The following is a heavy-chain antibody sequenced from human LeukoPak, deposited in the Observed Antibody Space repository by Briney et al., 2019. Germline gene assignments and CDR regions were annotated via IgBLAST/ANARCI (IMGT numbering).Heavy chain of an antibody. V-gene: IGHV3-30*02. D-gene: IGHD6-13*01. CDR1: GYTFSSYG. Sequence: HPGGSLRLSCAASGYTFSSYGMHWVRQAPGKGLEWVAFIRYDGSNKYYADSVKGRFTISRDNSKNIVDLQMNSLRAEDTAVYYCAKDVWYSWGQGTLVTVSS. CDR2: IRYDGSNK. CDR3: AKDVWYS. J-gene: IGHJ4*02.